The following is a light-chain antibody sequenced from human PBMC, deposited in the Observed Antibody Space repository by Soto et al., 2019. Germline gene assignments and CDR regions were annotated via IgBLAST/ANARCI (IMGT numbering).Light chain of an antibody. CDR3: HQTSNIPFT. V-gene: IGKV1-39*01. CDR2: ATS. Sequence: DIQMPQSPSSLSASVGDRVTITCRASQNIRRYLNWYQQKQGKAPILLIYATSSLQSGVPSRFSGSGSGADFTLTISSLQPEDFATYYCHQTSNIPFTFGGGTKVEN. J-gene: IGKJ4*01. CDR1: QNIRRY.